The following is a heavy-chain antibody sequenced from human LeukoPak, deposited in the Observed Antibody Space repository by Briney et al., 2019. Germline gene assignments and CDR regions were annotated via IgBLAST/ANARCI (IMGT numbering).Heavy chain of an antibody. CDR1: GFTFSSYA. CDR3: ANNGGVFGVVIIPEQWRYSFDY. D-gene: IGHD3-3*01. J-gene: IGHJ4*02. V-gene: IGHV3-23*01. CDR2: ISGSGGST. Sequence: GGSLRLSCAATGFTFSSYAMSWVRQAPGKGLEWVSAISGSGGSTYYADSVKGRFTISRDNSKNTLYLQMNSLRAEDTAVYYCANNGGVFGVVIIPEQWRYSFDYWGQGTLVTVSS.